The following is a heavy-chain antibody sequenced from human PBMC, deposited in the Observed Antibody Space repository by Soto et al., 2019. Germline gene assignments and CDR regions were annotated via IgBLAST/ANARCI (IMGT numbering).Heavy chain of an antibody. J-gene: IGHJ4*02. D-gene: IGHD6-19*01. CDR3: AKGGRQWLVTSDFNY. CDR2: VSHDGRNT. V-gene: IGHV3-30*18. CDR1: GFTFSDYA. Sequence: VQLVESGGGVVQPGRSLRLSCAASGFTFSDYAMHWVRQAPGKGLEWVAVVSHDGRNTHYADSVKGRFTISRDSSKKTVSLEMTSLRAEETAVYYWAKGGRQWLVTSDFNYWGQGALVTVSS.